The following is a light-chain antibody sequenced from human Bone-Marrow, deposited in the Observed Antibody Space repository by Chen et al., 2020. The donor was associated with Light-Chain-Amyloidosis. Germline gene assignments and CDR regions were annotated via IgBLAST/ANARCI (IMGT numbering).Light chain of an antibody. CDR3: QQYNHWPSFT. V-gene: IGKV3D-15*03. CDR2: SAS. J-gene: IGKJ4*01. CDR1: ESVSGN. Sequence: EVVMTQSPDTLSASPGERVTLSCRASESVSGNLAWYQQKPGQPPRLLIHSASVRATGIPARFSCSGSGTDFTLTIDILQSEDFAIYFCQQYNHWPSFTFGGGTRVEIK.